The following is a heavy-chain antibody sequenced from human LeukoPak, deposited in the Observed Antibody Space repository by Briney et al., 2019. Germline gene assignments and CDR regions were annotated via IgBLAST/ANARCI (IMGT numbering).Heavy chain of an antibody. J-gene: IGHJ3*02. Sequence: GGSLRLSCAASGFTFSSYSMNWVRQAPGKGLEWVSYISSSSTTIYYADSVKGRFTISRDNAKNSLYLQMNSLRAEDTAVYYCARDGFGELSDAFDIWGQGTMVTVSS. D-gene: IGHD3-10*01. V-gene: IGHV3-48*04. CDR3: ARDGFGELSDAFDI. CDR2: ISSSSTTI. CDR1: GFTFSSYS.